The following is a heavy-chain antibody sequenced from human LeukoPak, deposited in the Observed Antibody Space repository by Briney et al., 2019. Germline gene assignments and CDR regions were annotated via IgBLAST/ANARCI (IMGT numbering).Heavy chain of an antibody. Sequence: PETLSLTCNVSGGSISSYYWTWVRQPPGKTLQWIGNVYFNGDTNFNPSLKSRVTISVDTSNNQFSLKLSSVTAADTAVYYCARQFGLMRSYRHLDHWGPGILVTVSA. CDR3: ARQFGLMRSYRHLDH. J-gene: IGHJ4*02. V-gene: IGHV4-59*08. CDR2: VYFNGDT. CDR1: GGSISSYY. D-gene: IGHD3/OR15-3a*01.